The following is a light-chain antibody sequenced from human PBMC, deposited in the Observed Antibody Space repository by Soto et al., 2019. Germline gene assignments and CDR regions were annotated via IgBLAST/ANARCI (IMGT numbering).Light chain of an antibody. V-gene: IGLV2-14*01. CDR3: SSYTSGSTLVV. CDR2: DVS. Sequence: QSALTQPASVSGSPGQSITISCTGTSSDVGGYNYVSWYQQHPGKAPKLMIYDVSNRPSEVSNRFSGSKSGNTASLTISGLQAEDEGNYYCSSYTSGSTLVVFGGGTQLTVL. J-gene: IGLJ2*01. CDR1: SSDVGGYNY.